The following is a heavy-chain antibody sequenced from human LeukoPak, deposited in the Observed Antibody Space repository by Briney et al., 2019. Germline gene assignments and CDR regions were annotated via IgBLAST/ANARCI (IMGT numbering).Heavy chain of an antibody. Sequence: SETLSLTCAVYGGSFSGYYWSWIRQPPGKGLEWIGEINHSGSTNYNPSLKSRVTISVDTSKNQFSLKLSSVTAADTAVYYCARGDFLFDYWGQGTLVTVSS. CDR1: GGSFSGYY. J-gene: IGHJ4*02. D-gene: IGHD2-21*02. CDR2: INHSGST. CDR3: ARGDFLFDY. V-gene: IGHV4-34*01.